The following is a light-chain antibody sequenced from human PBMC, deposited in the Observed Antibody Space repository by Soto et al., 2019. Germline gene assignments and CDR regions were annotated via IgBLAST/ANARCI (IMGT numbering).Light chain of an antibody. CDR1: SSDVGGYNY. CDR3: SSYTSIITVV. J-gene: IGLJ2*01. V-gene: IGLV2-14*01. CDR2: DVN. Sequence: QSALTQPASVSGSPRQSITISCTGTSSDVGGYNYVSWYQPHPGKAPKLLIYDVNNRPSGVSDRFSGSKSGNTASLTISGLQTEDEADYYCSSYTSIITVVFGGGTKLTVL.